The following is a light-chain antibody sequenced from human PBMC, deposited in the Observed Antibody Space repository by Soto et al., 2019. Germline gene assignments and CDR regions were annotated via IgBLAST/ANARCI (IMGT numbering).Light chain of an antibody. CDR3: SSYTVSTPVV. CDR1: SSDVGGYNY. CDR2: EVS. J-gene: IGLJ3*02. Sequence: QSALTQPASVSGSPGQSITISCPGTSSDVGGYNYVSWYQQHPGKAPRLMIYEVSNRPSGVSDRFSGSKSGNTASLTISGLQAEDEAAYYCSSYTVSTPVVFGGGTQLTVL. V-gene: IGLV2-14*01.